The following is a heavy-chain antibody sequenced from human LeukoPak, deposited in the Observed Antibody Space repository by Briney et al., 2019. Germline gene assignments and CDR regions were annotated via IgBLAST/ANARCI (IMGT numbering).Heavy chain of an antibody. CDR1: GFTFSSYA. D-gene: IGHD3-22*01. V-gene: IGHV3-23*01. CDR2: ISGSGGST. Sequence: GGSLRLSCAASGFTFSSYAMSWVRQAPGKGLEWVSAISGSGGSTYYADSVKGRLTISRDNSKNTLYLQMNSLRAEDTAVYYCAKENQGYYDRGYFDYWGQGTLVTVSS. CDR3: AKENQGYYDRGYFDY. J-gene: IGHJ4*02.